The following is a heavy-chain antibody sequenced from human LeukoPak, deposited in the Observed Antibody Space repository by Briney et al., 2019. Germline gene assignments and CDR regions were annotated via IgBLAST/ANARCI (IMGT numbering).Heavy chain of an antibody. J-gene: IGHJ4*02. CDR3: AKVGEQQLFDY. V-gene: IGHV1-69*04. D-gene: IGHD6-13*01. CDR2: IIPILGIA. CDR1: GGTFSSYA. Sequence: SVKVSCKASGGTFSSYAISWVRQAPGQGLEWMGRIIPILGIANYAQKFQGRVTITADKSTSTAYMELSSLRSEDTAVYYCAKVGEQQLFDYWGQGTLVTVSS.